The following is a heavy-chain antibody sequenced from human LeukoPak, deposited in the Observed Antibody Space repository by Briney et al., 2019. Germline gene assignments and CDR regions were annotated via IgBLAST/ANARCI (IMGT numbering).Heavy chain of an antibody. Sequence: GGSLRLSCAASGFTFSSYAMHWVRQAPGKGLEWVAVISYDGSNKYYADSVKGRFTISRDNSKNSLYLQMNTLRAEDTAIYYCARDSPDYGGKGFDYWGQGTLVTVSS. V-gene: IGHV3-30*14. CDR1: GFTFSSYA. CDR3: ARDSPDYGGKGFDY. CDR2: ISYDGSNK. J-gene: IGHJ4*02. D-gene: IGHD4-23*01.